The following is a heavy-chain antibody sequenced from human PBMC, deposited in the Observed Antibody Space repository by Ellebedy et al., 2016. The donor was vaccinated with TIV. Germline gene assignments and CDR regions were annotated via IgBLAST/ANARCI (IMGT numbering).Heavy chain of an antibody. CDR1: GFTFSSYA. J-gene: IGHJ4*02. CDR2: ISGSGGST. Sequence: GGSLRLXXAASGFTFSSYAMSWVRQAPGKGLEWVSAISGSGGSTYYADSVKGRFTISRDNSKNTLYLQMNSLRAEDTAVYYCAKGGPDTAMAVVTPYYFDYWGQGTLVTVSS. D-gene: IGHD5-18*01. CDR3: AKGGPDTAMAVVTPYYFDY. V-gene: IGHV3-23*01.